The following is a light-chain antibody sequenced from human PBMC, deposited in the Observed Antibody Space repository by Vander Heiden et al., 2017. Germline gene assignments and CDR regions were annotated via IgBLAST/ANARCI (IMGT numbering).Light chain of an antibody. J-gene: IGKJ1*01. Sequence: EIVMTQSPATLHVSPGERATLSCRASRSISRNLAWYQQKPGQAPRLLIYGASARATGVTDRFSGSGSGTELTLTISSLQSVDSAVYYCQQYNNWPPSWTFGQGTKVEV. V-gene: IGKV3-15*01. CDR1: RSISRN. CDR3: QQYNNWPPSWT. CDR2: GAS.